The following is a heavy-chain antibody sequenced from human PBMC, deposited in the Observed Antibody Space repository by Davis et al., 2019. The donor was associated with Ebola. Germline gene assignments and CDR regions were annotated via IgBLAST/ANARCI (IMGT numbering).Heavy chain of an antibody. CDR2: MNPNSGHI. J-gene: IGHJ3*02. V-gene: IGHV1-8*01. Sequence: ASVKVSCKASGYTFATYDINWVRQATGQGLEWMGWMNPNSGHIGYAQKFQGRVTMTRNTSISTAYMELSSLRSEDTAVYYCARGHNWNDVRLYAFDIWGQGTMVTVSS. D-gene: IGHD1-1*01. CDR3: ARGHNWNDVRLYAFDI. CDR1: GYTFATYD.